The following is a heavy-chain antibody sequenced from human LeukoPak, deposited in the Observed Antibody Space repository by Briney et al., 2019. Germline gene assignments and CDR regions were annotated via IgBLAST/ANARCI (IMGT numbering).Heavy chain of an antibody. CDR1: GFTFGTYA. D-gene: IGHD3-22*01. Sequence: PGGSLRLSCAASGFTFGTYAMTWVRQAPGKGLEWVSVISGSGGSTYYADSVKGRFIISRDNSKNTLYLQMNSLRAEDTAVYYCAKVVVISPAYWGQGTLVTVSS. V-gene: IGHV3-23*01. CDR2: ISGSGGST. CDR3: AKVVVISPAY. J-gene: IGHJ4*02.